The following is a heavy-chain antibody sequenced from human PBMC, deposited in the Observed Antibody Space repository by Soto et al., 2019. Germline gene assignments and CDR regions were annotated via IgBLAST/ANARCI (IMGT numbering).Heavy chain of an antibody. J-gene: IGHJ4*02. CDR3: ARDKDQYDFWGGILAS. Sequence: GGSLRLSCTASNFVFSVYSLHWVRQAPGKGLEWVALISYDGGNKYYADSVKGRFTISRDNSKNTLYPQMNSLRREDTAVYYCARDKDQYDFWGGILASWGQGTLVTVSS. V-gene: IGHV3-30-3*01. CDR1: NFVFSVYS. CDR2: ISYDGGNK. D-gene: IGHD3-3*01.